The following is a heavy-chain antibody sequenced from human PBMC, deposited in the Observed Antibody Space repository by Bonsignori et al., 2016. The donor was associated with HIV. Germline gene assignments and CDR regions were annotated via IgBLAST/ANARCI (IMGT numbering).Heavy chain of an antibody. V-gene: IGHV3-74*01. J-gene: IGHJ4*02. CDR2: INTDGSST. Sequence: WIRQPPGKGLVWVSRINTDGSSTNYADSVKGRFTISRDNAKNTLYLQMNSLRVEDTAVYFCAREDAVSLSFDYWGQGNLVTVSS. CDR3: AREDAVSLSFDY. D-gene: IGHD3-10*01.